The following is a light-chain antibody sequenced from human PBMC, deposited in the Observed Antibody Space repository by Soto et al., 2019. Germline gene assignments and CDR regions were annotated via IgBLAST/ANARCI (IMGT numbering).Light chain of an antibody. CDR1: QSVSNY. J-gene: IGKJ5*01. V-gene: IGKV3-11*02. CDR2: GAS. Sequence: EIVLTQSPATLSLSPGETATLSCRASQSVSNYLALYQHKPGQAPRLLISGASNRATGVSARISGSGSGRDFSLTINSLEPEDSAVYYCHQRTNWPSITFGQGTRLEI. CDR3: HQRTNWPSIT.